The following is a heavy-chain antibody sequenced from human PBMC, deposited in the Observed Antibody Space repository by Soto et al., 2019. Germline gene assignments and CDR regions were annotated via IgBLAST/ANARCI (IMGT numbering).Heavy chain of an antibody. CDR1: GFSFSDYY. Sequence: SXGSLRLSCAASGFSFSDYYKSGIRQAPGKGLEWVSYISSSGSTIYYADSVKGRFTISRDNAKNSLYLQMNSLRAEDTAVYYCARDRITIFGVVIIYYGMDVWGQGTTVTVS. V-gene: IGHV3-11*01. CDR3: ARDRITIFGVVIIYYGMDV. D-gene: IGHD3-3*01. CDR2: ISSSGSTI. J-gene: IGHJ6*02.